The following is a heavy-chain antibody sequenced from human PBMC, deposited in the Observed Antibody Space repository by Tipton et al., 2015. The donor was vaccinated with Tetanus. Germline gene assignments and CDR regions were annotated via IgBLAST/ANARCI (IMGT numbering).Heavy chain of an antibody. Sequence: LRLSCIVSGGSLRSSDYYGAWVRQSPVKGLEWIGSVSYSGRTYYNPSLKSRLTMSLDKSKNQFSLKLRSVTAADTAFYYCARTAVNWFDPWGQGALVTVSS. CDR1: GGSLRSSDYY. J-gene: IGHJ5*02. D-gene: IGHD2-21*02. CDR3: ARTAVNWFDP. V-gene: IGHV4-39*01. CDR2: VSYSGRT.